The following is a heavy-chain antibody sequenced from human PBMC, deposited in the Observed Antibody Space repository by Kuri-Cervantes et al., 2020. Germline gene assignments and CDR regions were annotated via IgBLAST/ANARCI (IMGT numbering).Heavy chain of an antibody. CDR3: AREGLSGYALDS. V-gene: IGHV4-39*07. CDR2: IYYSGST. D-gene: IGHD5-12*01. J-gene: IGHJ4*02. Sequence: SETLSLTCTVSGGSISSSSYYWGWIRQPPGKGLEWIGSIYYSGSTYYNPSLKGRVTISVDKSKNQFSLKLSSVTAADTALYYCAREGLSGYALDSWGQGTLVTVSS. CDR1: GGSISSSSYY.